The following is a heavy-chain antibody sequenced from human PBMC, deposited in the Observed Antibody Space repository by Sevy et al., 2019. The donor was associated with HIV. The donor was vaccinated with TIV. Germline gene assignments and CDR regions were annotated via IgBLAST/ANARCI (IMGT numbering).Heavy chain of an antibody. CDR2: IYFTGNT. J-gene: IGHJ4*02. D-gene: IGHD1-1*01. CDR3: ARDSTTRPRVLDY. Sequence: SETLSLTCSVSGGSVSSYFWTWVRQSPGKGLEWIGNIYFTGNTDYSPSLKSRVTLSPDTYKSQFSLTLKSVTAADTAIYFCARDSTTRPRVLDYWGQGTLVTVSS. CDR1: GGSVSSYF. V-gene: IGHV4-59*02.